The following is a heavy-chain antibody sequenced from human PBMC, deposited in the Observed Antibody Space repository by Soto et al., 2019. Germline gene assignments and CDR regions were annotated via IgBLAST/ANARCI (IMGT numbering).Heavy chain of an antibody. CDR2: IYSGGST. CDR1: GFTVSSNY. D-gene: IGHD3-22*01. CDR3: ARISSGYSPGAFDI. Sequence: GGSLRLSCAASGFTVSSNYMSWVRQAPGAGLEWVSVIYSGGSTYYADSVKGRFTISRDNSKNTLYLQMNSLRAEDTAVYYCARISSGYSPGAFDIWGQGTMVTVSS. J-gene: IGHJ3*02. V-gene: IGHV3-66*01.